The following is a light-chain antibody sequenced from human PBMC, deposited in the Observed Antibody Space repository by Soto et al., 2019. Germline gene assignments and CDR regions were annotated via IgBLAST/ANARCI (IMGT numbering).Light chain of an antibody. Sequence: DIVMTQSPDSLAVSLGERATINCKSSQSVLYSSNNQNYLAWYQQRPGQPPKLLIHWASTRESGVPDRISGSGSGTDFSLTISSLPAEDVAVYYCQQYYNLPYTFGQGTKLEIK. CDR1: QSVLYSSNNQNY. V-gene: IGKV4-1*01. CDR3: QQYYNLPYT. J-gene: IGKJ2*01. CDR2: WAS.